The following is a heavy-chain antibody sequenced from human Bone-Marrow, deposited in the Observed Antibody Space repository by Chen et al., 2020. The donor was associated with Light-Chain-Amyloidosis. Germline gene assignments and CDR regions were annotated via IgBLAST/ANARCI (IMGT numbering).Heavy chain of an antibody. J-gene: IGHJ4*02. D-gene: IGHD5-12*01. CDR2: IFPDDSDA. CDR3: ARRRDGYNFDY. V-gene: IGHV5-51*01. CDR1: GFTFPNYW. Sequence: EVQLEQSGPEVKKPGESLRILCKGTGFTFPNYWIGWVLQMPGKGLEWMGVIFPDDSDARYSPSFEGQVTISADKSITTAYLQWRSLKASDTAMYYCARRRDGYNFDYWGQGTLVTVSS.